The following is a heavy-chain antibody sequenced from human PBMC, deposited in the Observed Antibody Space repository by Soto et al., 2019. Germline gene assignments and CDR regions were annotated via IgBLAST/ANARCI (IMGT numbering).Heavy chain of an antibody. J-gene: IGHJ4*02. CDR2: ISVSDAFI. V-gene: IGHV3-23*01. CDR3: TRETVAGITGLDY. D-gene: IGHD1-20*01. Sequence: GGSLRLSCAASGFNVGAFAVNWIRQAPGKWLEWVSGISVSDAFIYYADSVRGRFSISRDASENILYLQMNSLRVDDTALYYCTRETVAGITGLDYWGPGXLVTVYS. CDR1: GFNVGAFA.